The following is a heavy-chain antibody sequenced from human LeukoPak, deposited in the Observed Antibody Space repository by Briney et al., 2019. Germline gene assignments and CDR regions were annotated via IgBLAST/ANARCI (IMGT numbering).Heavy chain of an antibody. CDR3: ARLVAGTAWFDP. J-gene: IGHJ5*02. D-gene: IGHD6-19*01. CDR2: IYYTGST. Sequence: SQTLSLTCTVSGGSISSGGYYWSWIRQHPGKGLEWIGYIYYTGSTYYNPSLKSRVTISVDTSKNQFSLKLSSVTAADTAVYYCARLVAGTAWFDPWGQGTLVTVSS. V-gene: IGHV4-31*03. CDR1: GGSISSGGYY.